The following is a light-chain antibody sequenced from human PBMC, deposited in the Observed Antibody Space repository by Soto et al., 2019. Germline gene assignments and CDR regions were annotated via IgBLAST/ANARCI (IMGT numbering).Light chain of an antibody. CDR3: SSYAGSNNFV. CDR2: EVS. Sequence: QSALTQPPSASGSPGQSVTISCTGTSSDVGGYNYVSWYQQHPGKAPKLMIYEVSERPSGVPDRFSGSKSSNTASLTVSGFQAEDEADYYCSSYAGSNNFVFGTGTKVTVL. V-gene: IGLV2-8*01. CDR1: SSDVGGYNY. J-gene: IGLJ1*01.